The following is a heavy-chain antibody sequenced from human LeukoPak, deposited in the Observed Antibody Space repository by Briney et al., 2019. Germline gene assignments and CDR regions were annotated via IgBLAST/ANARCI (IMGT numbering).Heavy chain of an antibody. CDR2: TYYSGST. J-gene: IGHJ3*02. CDR1: GGSISSYY. Sequence: SETLSLTCTVSGGSISSYYWSWIRQPPGKGLEWIGYTYYSGSTNYNPSLKSRVTISVDTSKNQFSLKLSSVTAADTAVYYCARENFSLTIAASAFDIWGQGTMVTVSS. D-gene: IGHD6-13*01. CDR3: ARENFSLTIAASAFDI. V-gene: IGHV4-59*12.